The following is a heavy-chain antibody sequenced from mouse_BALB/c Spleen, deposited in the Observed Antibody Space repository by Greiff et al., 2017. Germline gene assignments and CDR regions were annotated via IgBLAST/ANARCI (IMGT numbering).Heavy chain of an antibody. V-gene: IGHV5-6-5*01. CDR2: ISSGGST. CDR1: GFTFSSYA. D-gene: IGHD3-1*01. J-gene: IGHJ4*01. Sequence: EVKVVESGGGLVKPGGSLKLSCAASGFTFSSYAMSWVRQTPEKRLEWVASISSGGSTYYPDSVKGRFTISRDNARNILYLQMSSLRSEDTAMYYCARGGSSGYFYAMDYWGQGTSVTVSS. CDR3: ARGGSSGYFYAMDY.